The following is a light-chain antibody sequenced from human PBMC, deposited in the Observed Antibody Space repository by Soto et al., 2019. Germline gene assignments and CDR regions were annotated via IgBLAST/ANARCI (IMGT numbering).Light chain of an antibody. J-gene: IGLJ2*01. CDR2: DSN. CDR3: ATWDSSLTGEV. Sequence: QSVLTQPPSVSAAPGQKVTISCSGSSFNIGNNYVSWFQQLPGTAPKLLIYDSNKRPSGIPDRFSGSKSGTSATLDITGLQTGDEAYYYCATWDSSLTGEVFGGGTKVTVL. V-gene: IGLV1-51*01. CDR1: SFNIGNNY.